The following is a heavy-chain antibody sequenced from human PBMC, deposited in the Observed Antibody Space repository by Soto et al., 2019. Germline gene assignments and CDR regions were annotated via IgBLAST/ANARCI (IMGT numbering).Heavy chain of an antibody. D-gene: IGHD5-12*01. V-gene: IGHV1-58*02. Sequence: SVKVSCKASGFTFTSSAMQWVRQARGQRLEWIGWIVVGSGNTNYAQKFQERVTITRDMSTSTAYMELSSLRSEDTAVYYCAASYSGYDYEIFDYWGQGTLVTVSS. J-gene: IGHJ4*02. CDR1: GFTFTSSA. CDR2: IVVGSGNT. CDR3: AASYSGYDYEIFDY.